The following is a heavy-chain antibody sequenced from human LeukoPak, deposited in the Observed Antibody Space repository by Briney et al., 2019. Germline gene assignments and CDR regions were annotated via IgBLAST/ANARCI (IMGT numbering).Heavy chain of an antibody. CDR1: GGSFSGYY. D-gene: IGHD6-19*01. Sequence: SETLSLTCTVYGGSFSGYYWSWIRQPPGKGLEWIGEINHSGSTNYNPSLKSRVTISVDTSKNQFSLKLSSVTAADTAVYYCARAPYSSGWYRRGYFDYWGQGTLVTVSS. V-gene: IGHV4-34*01. J-gene: IGHJ4*02. CDR2: INHSGST. CDR3: ARAPYSSGWYRRGYFDY.